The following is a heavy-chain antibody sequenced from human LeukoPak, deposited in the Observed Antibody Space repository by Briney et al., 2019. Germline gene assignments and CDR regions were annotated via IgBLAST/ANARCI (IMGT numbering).Heavy chain of an antibody. CDR1: GGTFSSYA. J-gene: IGHJ6*02. CDR3: ARAPFYGSGSPYGMDV. Sequence: EASVKVSCKASGGTFSSYAISWVRQAPGQGLEWMGRIIPILGIANYAQKFQGRVTITADKSTSTAYMELSSLRSEDTAVYYCARAPFYGSGSPYGMDVWGQGTTVTVSS. V-gene: IGHV1-69*04. D-gene: IGHD3-10*01. CDR2: IIPILGIA.